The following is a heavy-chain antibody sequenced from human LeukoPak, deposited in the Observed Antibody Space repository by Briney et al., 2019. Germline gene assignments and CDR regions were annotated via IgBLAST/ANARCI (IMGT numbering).Heavy chain of an antibody. CDR1: GYTLTELS. CDR3: APIPAATNWFDP. CDR2: FDPEDGET. D-gene: IGHD2-2*01. Sequence: ASVKVSCKVSGYTLTELSMHWVRQAPGKGLEWMGGFDPEDGETIYAQKFQGRVTMTEDTSTDTAYMELSSLRSEDTAVYYCAPIPAATNWFDPWGQGTLVTVSS. J-gene: IGHJ5*02. V-gene: IGHV1-24*01.